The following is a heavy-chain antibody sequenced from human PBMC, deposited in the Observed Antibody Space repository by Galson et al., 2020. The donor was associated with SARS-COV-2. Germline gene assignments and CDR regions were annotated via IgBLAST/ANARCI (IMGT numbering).Heavy chain of an antibody. Sequence: ASVKVSCKASGYTFTGYYMHWVRQAPGQGLEWMGWINPNSGGTNYAQKFQGRVTMTRDTSISTAYMELSRLRSDDTAVYYCARGGLGGSYLWYYYYYGMDVWGQGTTVTVSS. CDR2: INPNSGGT. J-gene: IGHJ6*02. CDR3: ARGGLGGSYLWYYYYYGMDV. D-gene: IGHD5-12*01. V-gene: IGHV1-2*02. CDR1: GYTFTGYY.